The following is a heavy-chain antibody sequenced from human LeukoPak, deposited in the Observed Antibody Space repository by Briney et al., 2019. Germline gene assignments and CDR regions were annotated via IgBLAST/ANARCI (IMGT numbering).Heavy chain of an antibody. J-gene: IGHJ4*02. V-gene: IGHV4-30-2*01. CDR1: GVSISSGGYS. D-gene: IGHD5-12*01. CDR3: ARAGWLGQLDY. CDR2: IYHSGST. Sequence: SETLSLTCAVSGVSISSGGYSWSWIRQPPGKGLEWIGYIYHSGSTYYNPSLKSRVTISVDRSKNQFSLELSSVTAADTAVYYCARAGWLGQLDYWGQGTLVTVSS.